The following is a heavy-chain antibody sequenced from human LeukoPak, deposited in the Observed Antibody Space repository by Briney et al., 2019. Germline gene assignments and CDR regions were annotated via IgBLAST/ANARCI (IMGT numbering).Heavy chain of an antibody. CDR3: ARYYGDYVEFFDY. CDR1: GFTFISYW. V-gene: IGHV3-7*01. J-gene: IGHJ4*02. Sequence: PGGSLRLSCAASGFTFISYWMSWVRQAPGKGLEWVANIKQDGSEKYYVDSVKGRFTISRDNAKNSLYLQMNSLRAEDTAVYYCARYYGDYVEFFDYWGQGTLVTVSS. D-gene: IGHD4-17*01. CDR2: IKQDGSEK.